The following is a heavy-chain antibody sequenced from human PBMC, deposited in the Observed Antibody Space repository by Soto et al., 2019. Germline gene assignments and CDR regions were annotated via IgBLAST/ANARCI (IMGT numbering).Heavy chain of an antibody. V-gene: IGHV4-61*03. CDR3: AREIHRDGYNFGSGDMDV. J-gene: IGHJ6*01. Sequence: SETLSLTCALSRGSGKSDNYDWTVIRHSPGTGLEWLGFISNTGNTKYNPSLKSRVTISLDTCKNHFSLRLTSLTAADTAVYFCAREIHRDGYNFGSGDMDVWGQGTTVPVSS. D-gene: IGHD5-12*01. CDR1: RGSGKSDNYD. CDR2: ISNTGNT.